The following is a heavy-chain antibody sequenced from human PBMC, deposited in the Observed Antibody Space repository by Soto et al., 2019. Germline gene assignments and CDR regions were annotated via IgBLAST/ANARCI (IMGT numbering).Heavy chain of an antibody. D-gene: IGHD4-17*01. CDR3: VRRGVTTVFDF. Sequence: QITLKESGPTLVKPTQTLTLTCTFSGFSLTTSGIGVGWIRQPPGKALEWLALIYWDDDERYRPSLKSRLTITKDTSKNQVVLTMTNMDPVDTATYYCVRRGVTTVFDFWGQGTLVTVSS. V-gene: IGHV2-5*02. CDR1: GFSLTTSGIG. J-gene: IGHJ5*01. CDR2: IYWDDDE.